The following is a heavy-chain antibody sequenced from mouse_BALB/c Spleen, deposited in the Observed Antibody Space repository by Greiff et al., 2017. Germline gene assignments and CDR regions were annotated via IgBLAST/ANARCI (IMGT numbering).Heavy chain of an antibody. V-gene: IGHV2-9*02. CDR2: IGAGGRP. CDR1: GFSFPRYG. Sequence: VPLVASGPGLFSPSPRLSIPCTVSGFSFPRYGVHWVRQPPGPGLAWLGVIGAGGRPHYNSAIMSSLSISKDNSKSQVFLKMNSLQTDDTAMYDCARDWNPEARDDGGQGTAGT. J-gene: IGHJ4*01. CDR3: ARDWNPEARDD.